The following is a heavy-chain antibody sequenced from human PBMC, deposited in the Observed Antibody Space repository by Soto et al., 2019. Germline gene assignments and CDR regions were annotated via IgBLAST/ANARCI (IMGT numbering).Heavy chain of an antibody. CDR2: IYWDDDK. Sequence: QITLKESCPTLVKPTQPLTLTCTFSGFSLSTRGVGVGWIRQPPGKALEWLALIYWDDDKRYRPSLKSRLTITKDVSKNQVVLTMTNMDPVDKATYYCAHRLPSTWGGYGMDVWGQGHTVTVSS. J-gene: IGHJ6*02. V-gene: IGHV2-5*02. CDR1: GFSLSTRGVG. D-gene: IGHD2-2*01. CDR3: AHRLPSTWGGYGMDV.